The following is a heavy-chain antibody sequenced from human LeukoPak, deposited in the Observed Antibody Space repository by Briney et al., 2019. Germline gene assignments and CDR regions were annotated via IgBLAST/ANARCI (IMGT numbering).Heavy chain of an antibody. CDR3: ARDAQYYYDDSCYYYLAD. D-gene: IGHD3-22*01. J-gene: IGHJ4*02. Sequence: PSQTLSLTCTVSGVSISSGGYYWSWIRQHPGKGLEWIGYIYYTGSTYYNPSLKSRVSISVDTSKNQFSLNLSSVTAADTAIYYCARDAQYYYDDSCYYYLADWGQGTRVTVSS. CDR1: GVSISSGGYY. CDR2: IYYTGST. V-gene: IGHV4-31*03.